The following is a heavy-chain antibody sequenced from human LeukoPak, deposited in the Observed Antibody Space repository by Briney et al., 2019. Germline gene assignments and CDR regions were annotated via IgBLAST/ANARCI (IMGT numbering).Heavy chain of an antibody. CDR3: ARVPGSAYHYMDV. D-gene: IGHD3-10*01. CDR2: INHSGST. V-gene: IGHV4-34*01. CDR1: GGSFSGYY. J-gene: IGHJ6*03. Sequence: SETLSLTCAVYGGSFSGYYWSWIRQPPGKGLEWIGEINHSGSTNYNPSLKSRVTTSVDTSKNQFSLKLNSVTAADTAAYYCARVPGSAYHYMDVWGPGTTVTVSS.